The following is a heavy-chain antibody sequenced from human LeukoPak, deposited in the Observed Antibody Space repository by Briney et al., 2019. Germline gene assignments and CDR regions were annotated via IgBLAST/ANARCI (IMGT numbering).Heavy chain of an antibody. Sequence: SETLSLTCTVSGGSISNYYWSWIRQPPGKGLEWIGEINHSGSTNYNPSLKSRVTISVDTSKNQFSLKLSSVTAADTAVYYCARGPRTQGPATAVYFDYWGQGTLVTVSS. D-gene: IGHD4-4*01. J-gene: IGHJ4*02. V-gene: IGHV4-34*01. CDR3: ARGPRTQGPATAVYFDY. CDR1: GGSISNYY. CDR2: INHSGST.